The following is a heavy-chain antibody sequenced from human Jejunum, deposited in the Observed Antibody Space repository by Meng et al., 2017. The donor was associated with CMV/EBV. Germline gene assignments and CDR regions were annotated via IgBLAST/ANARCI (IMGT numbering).Heavy chain of an antibody. Sequence: LSLTCTVSGVSITSGGYYWTWIRQFPGKGLEWIGYMYHSGRALYNPSLKSRLSILVDASKNQFSLKLTSVTAADTAIYYCTRELGREYWGQGTLVPSPQ. CDR3: TRELGREY. D-gene: IGHD7-27*01. CDR1: GVSITSGGYY. CDR2: MYHSGRA. V-gene: IGHV4-31*03. J-gene: IGHJ4*02.